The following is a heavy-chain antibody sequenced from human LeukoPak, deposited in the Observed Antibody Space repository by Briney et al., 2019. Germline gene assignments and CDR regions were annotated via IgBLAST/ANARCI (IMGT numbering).Heavy chain of an antibody. CDR3: ARVGYGDYYFDC. J-gene: IGHJ4*02. CDR1: GFTFSSYS. V-gene: IGHV3-21*01. D-gene: IGHD4-17*01. Sequence: PGGSLRLSCAASGFTFSSYSMNWVRQAPGRGLEWVSSISSSSSYIYYADSVKGRFTISRDNAKNSLYLQMNRLRAEDTAVYYCARVGYGDYYFDCWSQGSLVTVYS. CDR2: ISSSSSYI.